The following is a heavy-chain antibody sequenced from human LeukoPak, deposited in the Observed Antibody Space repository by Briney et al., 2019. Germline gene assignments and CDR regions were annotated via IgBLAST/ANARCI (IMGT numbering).Heavy chain of an antibody. CDR3: ARDSAKFYDYVWGSYTAFDI. CDR1: GFTFSSYE. CDR2: ISNGDGTI. D-gene: IGHD3-16*01. Sequence: GGSLRLSCAASGFTFSSYEMNWVRQAPGKGLEWVSYISNGDGTIKYADSVKGRFTISRDNAKNSLYLQMNSLRAEDTAVYYCARDSAKFYDYVWGSYTAFDIWGQGTMVTVSS. V-gene: IGHV3-48*03. J-gene: IGHJ3*02.